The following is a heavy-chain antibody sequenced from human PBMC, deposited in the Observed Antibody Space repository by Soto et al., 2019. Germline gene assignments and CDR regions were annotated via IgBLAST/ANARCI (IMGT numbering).Heavy chain of an antibody. J-gene: IGHJ4*02. V-gene: IGHV3-73*01. CDR1: GFTFSCSA. D-gene: IGHD3-3*01. CDR2: IRSKANSYAT. Sequence: EVQLVESGGGLVQPGGSLKLSCAASGFTFSCSAMHWVRQASGKGLEWVGRIRSKANSYATAYVVSVKGSFTISRDDSRNTAYLQMNSLKTEDTAVDYGARGVYDFWNGHPTGLDYWGQGTVVTVSS. CDR3: ARGVYDFWNGHPTGLDY.